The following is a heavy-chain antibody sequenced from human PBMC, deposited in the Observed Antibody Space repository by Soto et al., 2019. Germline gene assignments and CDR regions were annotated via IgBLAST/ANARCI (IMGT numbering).Heavy chain of an antibody. D-gene: IGHD6-19*01. J-gene: IGHJ5*02. CDR1: GYTFTYYY. Sequence: ASVKVSCKASGYTFTYYYMHWVRQAPGQGLEWMGIINPSGGSTSYAQKFQGRVTMTRDTSTSTVYMELSSLRSEDTAVYYCARGRYSSGWFNWFDPWGQGTLVTVSS. CDR2: INPSGGST. V-gene: IGHV1-46*01. CDR3: ARGRYSSGWFNWFDP.